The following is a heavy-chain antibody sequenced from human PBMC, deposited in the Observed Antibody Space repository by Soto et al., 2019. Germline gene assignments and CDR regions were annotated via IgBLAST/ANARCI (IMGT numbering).Heavy chain of an antibody. J-gene: IGHJ6*02. V-gene: IGHV1-69*01. CDR2: IIPIFGTA. CDR1: GGTFSSYA. D-gene: IGHD6-19*01. CDR3: ARDSHTYSSGESHGMDV. Sequence: QVQLVQSGAEVKKPGSSVKVSCKASGGTFSSYAISWVRQAPGQGLEWMGGIIPIFGTANYAQQFQGRVTITADESTSTAYMELSSLRSEDTAVYYCARDSHTYSSGESHGMDVWGQGTTVTVSS.